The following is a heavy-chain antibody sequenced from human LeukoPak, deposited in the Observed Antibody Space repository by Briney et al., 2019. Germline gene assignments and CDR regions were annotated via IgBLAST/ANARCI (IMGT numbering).Heavy chain of an antibody. Sequence: SETLSLTCTVSGGSISSYYWSWIRQPPGKGLEWIGYIYYSGTTNYNPSLKSRVTISVDTSKNQFSLKLSSVTAADTAVYHCARGVYIAAAQYGYWGQGTLVTVSS. D-gene: IGHD6-13*01. V-gene: IGHV4-59*01. CDR1: GGSISSYY. CDR2: IYYSGTT. CDR3: ARGVYIAAAQYGY. J-gene: IGHJ4*02.